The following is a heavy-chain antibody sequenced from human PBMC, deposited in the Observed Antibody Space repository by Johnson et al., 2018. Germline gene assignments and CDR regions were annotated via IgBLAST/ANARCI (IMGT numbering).Heavy chain of an antibody. Sequence: VQLVQSGGGLVQXGGTLRIXCAASGFSFGSYSMSWVRQAPGKGLEWLSYISSSSSSLYYADSVKGRFTVSRDNAKNSLFLQMTSLRAEDTAVYYCARVISFFYYYMDVWGKGTTVTVSS. CDR3: ARVISFFYYYMDV. J-gene: IGHJ6*03. D-gene: IGHD3-3*02. CDR2: ISSSSSSL. CDR1: GFSFGSYS. V-gene: IGHV3-48*01.